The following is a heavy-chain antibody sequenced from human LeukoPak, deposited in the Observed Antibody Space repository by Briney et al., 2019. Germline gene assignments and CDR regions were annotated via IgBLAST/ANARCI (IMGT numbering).Heavy chain of an antibody. CDR2: IYYSGST. V-gene: IGHV4-39*02. CDR1: GGSISSSSYY. D-gene: IGHD3-3*01. Sequence: SETLSLTCTVSGGSISSSSYYWGWIRQPPGKGLEWIGSIYYSGSTYYNPSLKSRVTISVDTSKNQFSLKLSSVTAADTAVYYCARESHLYDFWSGYYFYWGQGTLVTVSS. CDR3: ARESHLYDFWSGYYFY. J-gene: IGHJ4*02.